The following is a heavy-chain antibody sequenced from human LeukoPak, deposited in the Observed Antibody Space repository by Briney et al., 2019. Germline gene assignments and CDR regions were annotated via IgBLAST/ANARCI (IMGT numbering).Heavy chain of an antibody. V-gene: IGHV4-39*07. Sequence: ASETLSLTCTVSGGSITSDGYYWGWIRQPPGKGLEWIGSIYYSGSTYYNPSLKSRVTISVAPYKNQFSLKLTSVTAADTAVYYCARGEEHGSGTVHFDYWGQGTLVTVSS. CDR1: GGSITSDGYY. CDR3: ARGEEHGSGTVHFDY. J-gene: IGHJ4*02. CDR2: IYYSGST. D-gene: IGHD3-10*01.